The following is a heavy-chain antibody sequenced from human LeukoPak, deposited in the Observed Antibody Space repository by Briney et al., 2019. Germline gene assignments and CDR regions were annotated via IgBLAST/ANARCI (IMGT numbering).Heavy chain of an antibody. J-gene: IGHJ3*02. Sequence: GASVKVSCKVSGYTLTELSMHWVRQAPGKGLEWMGGFDPEDGETIYAQKFQGRVTITADKSTSTAYMELSSLRSEDTAVYYCATTQQLAPGAFDIWGQGTMVTVSS. CDR2: FDPEDGET. D-gene: IGHD6-13*01. CDR1: GYTLTELS. V-gene: IGHV1-24*01. CDR3: ATTQQLAPGAFDI.